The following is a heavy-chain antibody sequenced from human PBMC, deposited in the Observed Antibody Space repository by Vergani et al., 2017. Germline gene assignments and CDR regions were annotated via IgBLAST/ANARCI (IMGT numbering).Heavy chain of an antibody. V-gene: IGHV1-2*02. CDR2: INPNSGGT. CDR3: AREEAGGWGPAEH. D-gene: IGHD6-19*01. J-gene: IGHJ1*01. CDR1: GYTFTDYF. Sequence: QVQLVQSGAEVKKPGASVKVSCKASGYTFTDYFMHWVRQAPGQGLEWMGWINPNSGGTNYAQKFQGRVTMTRDTSISTAYMELSRLRSDDTAVYYCAREEAGGWGPAEHWGQGTLVTVSS.